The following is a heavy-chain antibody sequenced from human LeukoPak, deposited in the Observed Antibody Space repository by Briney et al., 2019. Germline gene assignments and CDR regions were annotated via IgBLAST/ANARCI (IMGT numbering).Heavy chain of an antibody. D-gene: IGHD2-2*01. V-gene: IGHV3-23*01. CDR3: AKVCSSTSCSEFDY. Sequence: AGSLRLSGAASGFTLSSYAMSWVRQAPGKGLEWVSAISGSGGSTYYADSVKGRFTISRDNSKNTLYLQMNSLRAEDTAVYYCAKVCSSTSCSEFDYWGQGTLVTVSS. CDR1: GFTLSSYA. CDR2: ISGSGGST. J-gene: IGHJ4*02.